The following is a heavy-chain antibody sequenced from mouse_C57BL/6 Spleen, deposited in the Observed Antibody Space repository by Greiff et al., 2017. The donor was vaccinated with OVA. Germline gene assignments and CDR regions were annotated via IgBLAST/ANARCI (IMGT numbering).Heavy chain of an antibody. Sequence: EVKVVESGGGLVQSGRSLRLSCATSGFTFSDFYMEWVRQAPGKGLEWIAASRNKANDYTTEYSASVKGRFIVSRDTSQSILYLQMNALRAEDTAIYYCARDAGAYFDYWGQGTTLTVSS. V-gene: IGHV7-1*01. CDR2: SRNKANDYTT. J-gene: IGHJ2*01. CDR1: GFTFSDFY. CDR3: ARDAGAYFDY.